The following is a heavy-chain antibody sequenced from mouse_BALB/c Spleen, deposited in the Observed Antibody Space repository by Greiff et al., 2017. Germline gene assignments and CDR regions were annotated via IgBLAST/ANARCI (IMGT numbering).Heavy chain of an antibody. D-gene: IGHD2-1*01. CDR2: INSNGGST. CDR1: GFTFSSYG. Sequence: VHVKQSGGGLVQPGGSLKLSCAASGFTFSSYGMSWVRQTPDKRLELVATINSNGGSTYYPDSVKGRFTISRDNARNTLYLQMSSLKSEDTAMYYCARDRGNYDAMDYWGQGTSVTVSS. J-gene: IGHJ4*01. V-gene: IGHV5-6-3*01. CDR3: ARDRGNYDAMDY.